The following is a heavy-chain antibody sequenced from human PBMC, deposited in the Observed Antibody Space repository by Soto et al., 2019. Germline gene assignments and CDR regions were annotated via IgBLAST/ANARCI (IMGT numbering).Heavy chain of an antibody. J-gene: IGHJ5*02. CDR2: IYYSGST. CDR1: GGSIGYSNYY. V-gene: IGHV4-39*01. CDR3: AKLVVPTSSWFDP. D-gene: IGHD2-21*01. Sequence: SETLSLTCTVSGGSIGYSNYYWGWIRQPPGKALEWIGTIYYSGSTYYNPSLKSRVTMSVDTSKNQFSLKLTSVAAADTAVYYCAKLVVPTSSWFDPWGQRTLVTVSS.